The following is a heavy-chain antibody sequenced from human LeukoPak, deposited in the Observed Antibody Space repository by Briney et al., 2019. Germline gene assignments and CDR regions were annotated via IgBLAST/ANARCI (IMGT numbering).Heavy chain of an antibody. D-gene: IGHD3-3*01. J-gene: IGHJ4*02. Sequence: SETLSLTCTVSGGSISSTTYYWGWIRQPPGKGLEWIGSVYYSGSTYYNPSLKNRVTVSVDTSKNQFSLKLSSVTAADTAVYYCAGHSSLRSGYAYWGQGTLVTVSS. CDR3: AGHSSLRSGYAY. V-gene: IGHV4-39*01. CDR2: VYYSGST. CDR1: GGSISSTTYY.